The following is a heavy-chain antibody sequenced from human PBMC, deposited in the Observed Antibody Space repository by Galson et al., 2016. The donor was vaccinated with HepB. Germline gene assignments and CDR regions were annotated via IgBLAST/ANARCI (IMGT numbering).Heavy chain of an antibody. V-gene: IGHV4-39*01. CDR3: ASYDGDGFDY. CDR2: IYYSGST. CDR1: STSYY. J-gene: IGHJ4*02. D-gene: IGHD3-10*01. Sequence: STSYYWGWIRQPPGKGLEWIGSIYYSGSTYYNPSLKSRVTISVDTSKNQFSLKLSSVTAADTAVYYCASYDGDGFDYWGQGTLVTVSS.